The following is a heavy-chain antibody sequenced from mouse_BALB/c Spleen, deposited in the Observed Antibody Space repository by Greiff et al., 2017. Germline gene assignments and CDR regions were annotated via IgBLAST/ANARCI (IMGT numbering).Heavy chain of an antibody. Sequence: QVQLKQSGAELVRPGTSVKISCKASGYTFTNYWLGWVKQRPGHGLEWIGDIYPGGGYTNYNEKFKGKATLTADTSSSTAYMQLSSLTSEDSAVYFCARWGDYDPWFAYWGQGTLVTVS. D-gene: IGHD2-4*01. V-gene: IGHV1-63*02. CDR1: GYTFTNYW. J-gene: IGHJ3*01. CDR3: ARWGDYDPWFAY. CDR2: IYPGGGYT.